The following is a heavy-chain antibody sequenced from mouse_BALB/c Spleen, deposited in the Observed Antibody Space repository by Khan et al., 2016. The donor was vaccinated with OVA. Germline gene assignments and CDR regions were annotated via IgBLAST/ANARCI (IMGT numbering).Heavy chain of an antibody. CDR1: GFTFSTYG. V-gene: IGHV5-6*01. CDR2: VSTGGSYT. D-gene: IGHD1-1*01. Sequence: EVQLQESGGDLVKPGGSLKLSCAVSGFTFSTYGMSWVRQTPDKRLEWVATVSTGGSYTYYPDSVKGRFTISRDNAKNTLYLQMCGLKSEDTAMFYCTRLSYYYDSEGLAYWGQGTLVTVSA. CDR3: TRLSYYYDSEGLAY. J-gene: IGHJ3*01.